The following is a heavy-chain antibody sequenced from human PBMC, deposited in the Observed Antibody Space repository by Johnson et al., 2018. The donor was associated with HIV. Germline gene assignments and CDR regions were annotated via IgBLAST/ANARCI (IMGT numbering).Heavy chain of an antibody. CDR3: AKERVTWSSRGDAFDI. J-gene: IGHJ3*02. Sequence: VQLVESGGGLVQPGGSLRLSCAASGFTFSSYAMSWVRQAPGKGLEWVSAISGSGGSTYYADSVQGRFTISRDNSKNTLYLQMNSLRAEDTAVYYCAKERVTWSSRGDAFDIWGQGTMVTVSS. CDR2: ISGSGGST. V-gene: IGHV3-23*04. CDR1: GFTFSSYA. D-gene: IGHD5-18*01.